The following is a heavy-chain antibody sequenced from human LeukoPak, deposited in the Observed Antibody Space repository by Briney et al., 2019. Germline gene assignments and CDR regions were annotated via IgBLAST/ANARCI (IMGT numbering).Heavy chain of an antibody. Sequence: KPGESLKISCKGSGYSFTSYWIGWVRQMPGKGLEWMGIIYPSDSDTRYSPSFQGQVTISADKSISTAYLHWSGLKASDTAMYYCARHGSSDYSDSSGSYSNYFFDYWGQGTLVTVSS. CDR2: IYPSDSDT. CDR1: GYSFTSYW. D-gene: IGHD3-22*01. J-gene: IGHJ4*02. CDR3: ARHGSSDYSDSSGSYSNYFFDY. V-gene: IGHV5-51*01.